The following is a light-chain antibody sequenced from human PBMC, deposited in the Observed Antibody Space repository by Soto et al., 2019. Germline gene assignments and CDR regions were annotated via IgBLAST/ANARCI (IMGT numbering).Light chain of an antibody. CDR2: DAS. J-gene: IGKJ2*01. V-gene: IGKV1-33*01. CDR3: QQNDNLPPYT. Sequence: DIQMTQSPSSLSASVGDRVTITCQASQDISNYLNWYQQKPGKAPKLLIYDASNLETVVPSRFSGSGSGTDFTFTISSLQPEDIATYYCQQNDNLPPYTFGQGTKLEIK. CDR1: QDISNY.